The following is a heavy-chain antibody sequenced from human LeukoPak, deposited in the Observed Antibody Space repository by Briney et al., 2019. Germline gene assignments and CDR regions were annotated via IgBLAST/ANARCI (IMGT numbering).Heavy chain of an antibody. J-gene: IGHJ4*02. V-gene: IGHV1-69*04. Sequence: ASVKVSCKASGGTFSSYAISWVRQAPGQGLEWMGRIIPILGIANYAQKFQGRVTITADKSTSTAYMELSSLRSEDTAVYYCARRDVRGFFDYWGQGTLVTVSS. D-gene: IGHD2-15*01. CDR1: GGTFSSYA. CDR2: IIPILGIA. CDR3: ARRDVRGFFDY.